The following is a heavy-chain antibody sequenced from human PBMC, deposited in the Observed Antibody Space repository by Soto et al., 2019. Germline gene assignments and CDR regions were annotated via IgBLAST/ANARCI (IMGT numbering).Heavy chain of an antibody. CDR3: TKEKSPMDSGYDASDI. CDR2: MSASGGTI. D-gene: IGHD5-12*01. V-gene: IGHV3-48*03. Sequence: GGSLRLSCAASGFTFSSYEMDWVRQAPGKGLEWVAYMSASGGTIFYADSVKGRFTISRDNADKSLYLQMNSLRAEDTAIYYCTKEKSPMDSGYDASDIWGRGTMVTVSS. J-gene: IGHJ3*02. CDR1: GFTFSSYE.